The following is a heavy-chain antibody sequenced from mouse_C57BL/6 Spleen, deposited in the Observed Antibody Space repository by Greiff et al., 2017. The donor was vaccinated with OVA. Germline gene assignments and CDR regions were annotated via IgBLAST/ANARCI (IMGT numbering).Heavy chain of an antibody. D-gene: IGHD1-1*01. Sequence: QVQLKESGAELVRPGASVTLSCKASGYTFTDYEMYWVKQTPVHGLEWIGAIDTETGGIAYNQKFKRKAILTSDKSSSTAYMELRSLTSEDSAVYYCTKDYYGSSYAFAYWCQGTLVTVSA. V-gene: IGHV1-15*01. CDR3: TKDYYGSSYAFAY. J-gene: IGHJ3*01. CDR2: IDTETGGI. CDR1: GYTFTDYE.